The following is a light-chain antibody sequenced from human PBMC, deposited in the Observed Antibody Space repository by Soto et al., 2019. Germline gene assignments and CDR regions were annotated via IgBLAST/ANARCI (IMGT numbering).Light chain of an antibody. CDR1: QSISSR. CDR3: QQYNSYWT. Sequence: DIQMTQSPSTLSASVGDRVTITCRPSQSISSRLAWYQQKPGKAPKLLIYKASSLESGVPSRFSGSGSGTEFTLTISSLQPDDSATYYCQQYNSYWTFGQGTKVDIK. CDR2: KAS. V-gene: IGKV1-5*03. J-gene: IGKJ1*01.